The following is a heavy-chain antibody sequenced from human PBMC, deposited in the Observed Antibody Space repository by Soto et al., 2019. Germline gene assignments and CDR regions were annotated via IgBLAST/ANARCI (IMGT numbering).Heavy chain of an antibody. V-gene: IGHV4-61*01. J-gene: IGHJ5*02. Sequence: PSETLSLTCTVSGGPVSSGSDYWSWIRQPPGKGLEWIGYIYYSGSTNYNPSLKSRVTISVDTSKNQFSLKLSSVTAADTAVYYCARDHGDGYNLVYHWFDPWGQGTLVTVSS. CDR2: IYYSGST. CDR3: ARDHGDGYNLVYHWFDP. D-gene: IGHD5-12*01. CDR1: GGPVSSGSDY.